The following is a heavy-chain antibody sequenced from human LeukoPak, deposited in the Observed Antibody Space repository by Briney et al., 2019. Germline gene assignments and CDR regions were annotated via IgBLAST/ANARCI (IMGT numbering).Heavy chain of an antibody. Sequence: PGGSLRLSCAASGFTFSSYGMHWVRQAPGKGLEWVAFIRYDGSNKYYADSVKGRFTISRDNSKNTLYLQMNSLRAEDTAVYYCAKAYDSWSGYYLDYWGQGTLVTVSS. V-gene: IGHV3-30*02. CDR3: AKAYDSWSGYYLDY. CDR2: IRYDGSNK. J-gene: IGHJ4*02. CDR1: GFTFSSYG. D-gene: IGHD3-3*01.